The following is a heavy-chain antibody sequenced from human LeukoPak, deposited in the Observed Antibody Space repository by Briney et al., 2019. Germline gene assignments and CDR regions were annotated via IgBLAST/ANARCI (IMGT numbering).Heavy chain of an antibody. Sequence: GGSLRLSCAGSGLTTRDHAMHWVRQAPGKGLEWVSGIAWDGGRIGYADSVKGRFTVSRDNAKNSLYLQMDSLRGDDTALYYCTNDITPGGTDVWGKGTTVTVSS. CDR1: GLTTRDHA. J-gene: IGHJ6*04. CDR3: TNDITPGGTDV. D-gene: IGHD1-14*01. CDR2: IAWDGGRI. V-gene: IGHV3-9*02.